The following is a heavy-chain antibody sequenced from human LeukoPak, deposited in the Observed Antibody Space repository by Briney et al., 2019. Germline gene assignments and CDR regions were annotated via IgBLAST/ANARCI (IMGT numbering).Heavy chain of an antibody. CDR1: GYTFTGYY. V-gene: IGHV1-2*02. CDR2: INPNSGGT. J-gene: IGHJ5*02. D-gene: IGHD3-22*01. Sequence: ASVKVSCKASGYTFTGYYMHWVRQAPGQGLEWMGWINPNSGGTNYAQKLQGRVTMTRDTSISTAYMELSRLRSDDTAVYYCASTSSGYYYSGWFDPWGQGTLVTVSS. CDR3: ASTSSGYYYSGWFDP.